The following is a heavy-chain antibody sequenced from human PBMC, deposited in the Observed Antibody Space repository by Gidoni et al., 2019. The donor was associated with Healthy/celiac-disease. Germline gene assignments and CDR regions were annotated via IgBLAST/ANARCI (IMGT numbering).Heavy chain of an antibody. CDR2: INHSGST. CDR3: ADGSGSYHTLDY. D-gene: IGHD3-10*01. V-gene: IGHV4-34*01. Sequence: QVQLQQWGAGLLKPSETLSLPCAVYGGSFSGYYWSGIRQPPGKGMEWIGEINHSGSTNYNPSLKSRVTISVDTSKNQFSLKLSSVTAADTAVYYCADGSGSYHTLDYWGQGTLVTVSS. CDR1: GGSFSGYY. J-gene: IGHJ4*02.